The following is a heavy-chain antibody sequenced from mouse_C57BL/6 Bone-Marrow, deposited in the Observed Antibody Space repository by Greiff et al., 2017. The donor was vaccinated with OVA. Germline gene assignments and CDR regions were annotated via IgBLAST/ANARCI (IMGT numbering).Heavy chain of an antibody. CDR2: INPSSGYT. CDR1: GYTFTSYT. CDR3: ARRLYYYGSSPFDY. D-gene: IGHD1-1*01. V-gene: IGHV1-4*01. Sequence: QVHVKQSGAELARPGASVKMSCTASGYTFTSYTMHWVKQRPGQGLEWIGYINPSSGYTKYNQKFKDKATLTADKSSSTAYMQLSSLTSEDSAVYYCARRLYYYGSSPFDYWGQGTTLTVSS. J-gene: IGHJ2*01.